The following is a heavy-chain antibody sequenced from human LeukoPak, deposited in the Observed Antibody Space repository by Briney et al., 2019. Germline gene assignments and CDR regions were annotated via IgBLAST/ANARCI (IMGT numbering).Heavy chain of an antibody. CDR3: ARVKGLYYYYYYMDV. CDR1: GDSISGSSDY. D-gene: IGHD3/OR15-3a*01. V-gene: IGHV4-39*07. CDR2: IYYGGTT. J-gene: IGHJ6*03. Sequence: SETLSLTCNVSGDSISGSSDYWGWIRQPPGKGLEWIGNIYYGGTTFYNPSLKSRVSISVDTSKNLFSLKLSSVTAADTALYYCARVKGLYYYYYYMDVWGEGTTVTVSS.